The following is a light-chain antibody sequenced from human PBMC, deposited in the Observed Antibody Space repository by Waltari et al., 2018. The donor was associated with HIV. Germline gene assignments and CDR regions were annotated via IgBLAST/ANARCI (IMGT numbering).Light chain of an antibody. CDR2: RSS. J-gene: IGLJ1*01. CDR3: AAWDDSLSGYV. Sequence: QPVLTQPPSASGTPGQRVTISCSGSSSNIGDNYVYWYQQLPDTAPQLRIYRSSHRPSGVPDRFSGSKSDNSASLAISGVRSYEEADYYCAAWDDSLSGYVFGTGTKVTVL. CDR1: SSNIGDNY. V-gene: IGLV1-47*01.